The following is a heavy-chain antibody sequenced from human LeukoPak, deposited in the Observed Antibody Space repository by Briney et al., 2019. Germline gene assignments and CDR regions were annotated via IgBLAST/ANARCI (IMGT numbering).Heavy chain of an antibody. J-gene: IGHJ3*02. CDR3: ARSWGGIQLWLGAFDI. V-gene: IGHV3-48*03. Sequence: GGSLRLSCAASGFTFSSYEMNWVRQAPGKGLEWVSYISSSGSTIYYADSVKGRFTISRDNSKNTLYLQMNSLRAEDTAVYYCARSWGGIQLWLGAFDIWGQGTMVTVSS. CDR2: ISSSGSTI. CDR1: GFTFSSYE. D-gene: IGHD5-18*01.